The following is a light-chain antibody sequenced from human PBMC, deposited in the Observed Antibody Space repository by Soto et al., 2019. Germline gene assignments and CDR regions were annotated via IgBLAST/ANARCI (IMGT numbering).Light chain of an antibody. CDR1: QSVTPN. Sequence: IVMTQSPATLSVSPGEIATLSCRASQSVTPNLAWYQQIPGQAPRLLIYTASTRATGIPARFTASESGTEFTLTISNLQSEDSAVYYCQQYSTWPLTVGGGTKVEIK. V-gene: IGKV3-15*01. J-gene: IGKJ4*01. CDR3: QQYSTWPLT. CDR2: TAS.